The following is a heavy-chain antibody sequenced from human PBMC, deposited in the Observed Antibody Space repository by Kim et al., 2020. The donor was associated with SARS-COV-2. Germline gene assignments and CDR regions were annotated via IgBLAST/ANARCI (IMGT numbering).Heavy chain of an antibody. V-gene: IGHV4-39*01. Sequence: NPSLSSRVPVSADTSKNQFSLQLSSLTAADTAMYYCARLSRLYDSSGYADSWGQGTLVTISS. CDR3: ARLSRLYDSSGYADS. D-gene: IGHD3-22*01. J-gene: IGHJ4*02.